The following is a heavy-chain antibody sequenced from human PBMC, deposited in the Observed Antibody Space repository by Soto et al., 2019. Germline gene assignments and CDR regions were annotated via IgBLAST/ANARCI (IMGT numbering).Heavy chain of an antibody. D-gene: IGHD4-17*01. J-gene: IGHJ4*02. CDR3: ARDYRPTTVTSILDY. V-gene: IGHV1-18*01. Sequence: ASVKVSCKASGYTFTSYGISWVRQAPGQGLEWMGWISAYNGNTNYAQKLQGRVTMTTDTSTSTVYMELRSLRSDDTAVYYCARDYRPTTVTSILDYWSQGTLVTVSS. CDR2: ISAYNGNT. CDR1: GYTFTSYG.